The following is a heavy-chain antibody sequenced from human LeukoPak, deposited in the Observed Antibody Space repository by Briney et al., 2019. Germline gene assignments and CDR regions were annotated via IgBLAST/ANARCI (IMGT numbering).Heavy chain of an antibody. D-gene: IGHD5-12*01. Sequence: SGTLSLTCAVYGGSFSGYYWSWIRQPPGKGLEWIGEINHSGSTNYNPSLKSRVTISVDTSKNQFSLKLSSVTAADTAVYYCARDPTVSGYDHWGQGTLVTVSS. J-gene: IGHJ5*02. CDR3: ARDPTVSGYDH. CDR2: INHSGST. CDR1: GGSFSGYY. V-gene: IGHV4-34*01.